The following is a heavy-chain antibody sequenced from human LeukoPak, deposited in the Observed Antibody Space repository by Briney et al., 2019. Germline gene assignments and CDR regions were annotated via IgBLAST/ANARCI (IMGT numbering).Heavy chain of an antibody. V-gene: IGHV3-23*01. Sequence: GGSLRLSCAVSGFTFSSFALSWVRQAPGKGLEWVSAISGSGGTTHYADSVKGRFTISRDNSKNTLYMQMNSLRAEDTAVYYCGREGAPFDFWGQGTLVTVSS. CDR2: ISGSGGTT. CDR3: GREGAPFDF. J-gene: IGHJ4*02. CDR1: GFTFSSFA.